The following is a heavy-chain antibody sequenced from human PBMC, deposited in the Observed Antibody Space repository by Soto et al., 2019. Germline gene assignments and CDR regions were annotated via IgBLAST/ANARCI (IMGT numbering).Heavy chain of an antibody. CDR1: GGSISSSSYY. CDR3: ARGWGGYFQH. J-gene: IGHJ1*01. V-gene: IGHV4-39*07. Sequence: SETLSLTCTVSGGSISSSSYYRGWIRQSPGKGLEWIGSIYYGGSTYYSPSLKSRVTISVDTSKNQFSLKLSSVTAADTAVYYCARGWGGYFQHWGQGTLVTVSS. D-gene: IGHD7-27*01. CDR2: IYYGGST.